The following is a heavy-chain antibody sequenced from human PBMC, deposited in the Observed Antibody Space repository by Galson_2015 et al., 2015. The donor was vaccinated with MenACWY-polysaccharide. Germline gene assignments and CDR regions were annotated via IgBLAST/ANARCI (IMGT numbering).Heavy chain of an antibody. D-gene: IGHD3-10*01. V-gene: IGHV3-23*01. Sequence: SLRLSCAASGFTFTSFAMNWVRQAPGKGLEWVSGISSGDNTQYPDSVKDRFTISRDNSKNTLYLQMNSLRAEDTAVYYCAKGGHTWGFGHFEYWGRGTLVTVSS. CDR2: ISSGDNT. CDR3: AKGGHTWGFGHFEY. J-gene: IGHJ4*02. CDR1: GFTFTSFA.